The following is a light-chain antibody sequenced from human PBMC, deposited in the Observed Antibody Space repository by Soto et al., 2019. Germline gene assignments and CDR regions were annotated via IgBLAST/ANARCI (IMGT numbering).Light chain of an antibody. CDR3: QQYYSYPPT. V-gene: IGKV1-16*02. CDR2: AAS. Sequence: DIQITQSPSSLSPSVGDKVTITCRASHDIANYLAWFQQKPGKAPKTLIFAASSLHTGVPSHFIGSGFGTDFTLTINSLQPEDFATYYCQQYYSYPPTFGRGTRLE. J-gene: IGKJ5*01. CDR1: HDIANY.